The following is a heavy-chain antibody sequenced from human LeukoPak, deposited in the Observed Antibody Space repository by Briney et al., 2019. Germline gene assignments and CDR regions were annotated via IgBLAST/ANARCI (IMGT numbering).Heavy chain of an antibody. J-gene: IGHJ4*02. CDR3: ARVYGYTDY. V-gene: IGHV4-34*01. CDR1: GGSFSGYY. Sequence: SETLSLTCAVSGGSFSGYYWSWIRQPPGKGLEWIGEINHSGSTSYNPSLKSRVTISVDTSKNQFSLKLSSVTAADTAVYYCARVYGYTDYWGQGTLVTVSS. CDR2: INHSGST. D-gene: IGHD3-16*01.